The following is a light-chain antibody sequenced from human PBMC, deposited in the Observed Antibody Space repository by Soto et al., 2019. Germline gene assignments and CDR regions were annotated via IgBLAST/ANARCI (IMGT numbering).Light chain of an antibody. CDR2: GTS. CDR1: QSVSSSY. V-gene: IGKV3-20*01. J-gene: IGKJ1*01. Sequence: EIVLTQSPGTLSSSPGERATLSCRASQSVSSSYLAWYQQKPGQAPRLLIYGTSSRAPVIPDRFSVSGSGSDFTLTISRLEPEDFAVYYCQQYYSSPAWTFGQGTKVEIK. CDR3: QQYYSSPAWT.